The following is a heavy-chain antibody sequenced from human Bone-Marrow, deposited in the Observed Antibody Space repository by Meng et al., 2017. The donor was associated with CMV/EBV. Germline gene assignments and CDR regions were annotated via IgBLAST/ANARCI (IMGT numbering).Heavy chain of an antibody. J-gene: IGHJ6*02. CDR1: GFTFSSYS. CDR2: ISSSSSYI. CDR3: ARRAGEVGATFYYYYGMDV. Sequence: GESLKISCAASGFTFSSYSMNWVRQAPGKGLEWVSSISSSSSYIYYADSVKGRFTISRDNAKNTLYLQMNSLRAEDTAVYYCARRAGEVGATFYYYYGMDVWGQGTTVTVSS. D-gene: IGHD1-26*01. V-gene: IGHV3-21*01.